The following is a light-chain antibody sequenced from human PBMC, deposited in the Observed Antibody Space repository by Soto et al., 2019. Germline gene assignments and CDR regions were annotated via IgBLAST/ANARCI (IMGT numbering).Light chain of an antibody. J-gene: IGKJ3*01. Sequence: DIQMTQSPSSLSVSVGDRVTITCRASQSISSYLNWYQQKPGKAPKLLIYAASSLQSGVPSRFSGSGSGTDFTLTISSLQPEDFATYYCQQTGEFTFGPGTKVDIK. CDR1: QSISSY. CDR2: AAS. CDR3: QQTGEFT. V-gene: IGKV1-39*01.